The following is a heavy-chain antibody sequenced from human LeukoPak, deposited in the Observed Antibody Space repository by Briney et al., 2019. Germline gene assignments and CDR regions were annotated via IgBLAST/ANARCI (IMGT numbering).Heavy chain of an antibody. CDR3: ARDGTAAGLYFDL. J-gene: IGHJ4*01. Sequence: GGSLRLSCAVSGFTFSSYWMNWVRQAPGKGLEWVASIKQDGGEKSYVDSVKGRFTISRDNAKNSLYLQISSLRAEDTAVYYCARDGTAAGLYFDLWGQGALVTVSS. CDR1: GFTFSSYW. V-gene: IGHV3-7*01. CDR2: IKQDGGEK. D-gene: IGHD6-13*01.